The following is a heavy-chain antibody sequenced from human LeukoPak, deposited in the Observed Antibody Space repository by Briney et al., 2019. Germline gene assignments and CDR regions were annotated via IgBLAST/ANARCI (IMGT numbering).Heavy chain of an antibody. Sequence: PGGSLRLSCAASGFSFSNYAMSWVRQAPGKGLEWVAIIRYDGNNKYYVDSVKGRFTISRDNSKNTLYLQMNNLRVEDTAVYSCSILAVASDFDYWGQGTLVTVSS. CDR3: SILAVASDFDY. V-gene: IGHV3-33*08. CDR1: GFSFSNYA. J-gene: IGHJ4*02. CDR2: IRYDGNNK. D-gene: IGHD6-19*01.